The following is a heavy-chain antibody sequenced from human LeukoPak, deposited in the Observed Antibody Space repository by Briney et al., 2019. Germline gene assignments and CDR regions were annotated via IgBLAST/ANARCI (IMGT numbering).Heavy chain of an antibody. D-gene: IGHD4-23*01. J-gene: IGHJ4*02. CDR2: IYYSGTT. Sequence: XXKGLXXXGHIYYSGTTNYKPSLKSPVTISVDTSKNQFSLKVSSVTAADTAVYYCARMVTSTYYFDYWGQGTLVTVSS. V-gene: IGHV4-59*01. CDR3: ARMVTSTYYFDY.